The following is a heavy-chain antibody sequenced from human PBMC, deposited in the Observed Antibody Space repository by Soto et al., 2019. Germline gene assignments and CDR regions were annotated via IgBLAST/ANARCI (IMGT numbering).Heavy chain of an antibody. CDR2: ISGSGGST. V-gene: IGHV3-23*01. Sequence: GGSLRLSCAASGFTFSSYAMSWVRQAPGKGLEWVSAISGSGGSTYYADSVKGRFTISRDNSKNTLYLQMNSLRAEDTAVYYCAKVMRYSYGYEMEGEFDYWGQGTLVTVSS. CDR3: AKVMRYSYGYEMEGEFDY. CDR1: GFTFSSYA. D-gene: IGHD5-18*01. J-gene: IGHJ4*02.